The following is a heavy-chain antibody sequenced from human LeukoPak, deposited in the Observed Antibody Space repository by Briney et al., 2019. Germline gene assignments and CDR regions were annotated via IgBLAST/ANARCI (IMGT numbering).Heavy chain of an antibody. D-gene: IGHD6-13*01. J-gene: IGHJ4*02. CDR3: AKGRGIALTGGVYYFDR. Sequence: GGSLRLSCAASGFTFSTYAMSWVRQAPGKGLEWVSTMSSTSGRTYYADSVKGRFTISRNNARNTLDLQLNSLRADDTAVYYCAKGRGIALTGGVYYFDRWGQGTLVTVSS. CDR1: GFTFSTYA. V-gene: IGHV3-23*01. CDR2: MSSTSGRT.